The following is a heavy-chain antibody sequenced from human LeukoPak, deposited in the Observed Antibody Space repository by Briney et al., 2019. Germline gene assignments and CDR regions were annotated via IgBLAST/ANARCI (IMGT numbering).Heavy chain of an antibody. V-gene: IGHV3-30*02. Sequence: GGSLRLSCAASGFTFSSYGMHWVRQAPGKGLEWVAFIRYDGSNKYYADSVKGRFTISRDNSKNTLYLQMNSLRAEDTAVYYCAKGTEGCSGGSCGNDAFDIWGQGTMVTVSS. CDR2: IRYDGSNK. J-gene: IGHJ3*02. CDR3: AKGTEGCSGGSCGNDAFDI. D-gene: IGHD2-15*01. CDR1: GFTFSSYG.